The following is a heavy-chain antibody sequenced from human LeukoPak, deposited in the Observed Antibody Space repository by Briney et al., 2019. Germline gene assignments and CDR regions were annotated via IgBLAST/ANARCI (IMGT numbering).Heavy chain of an antibody. CDR3: ARAPSYYDILTGYYNRSPYYFDY. D-gene: IGHD3-9*01. V-gene: IGHV4-34*01. CDR2: INHSGST. Sequence: PSETLSLTCAVYGGSFSGYYWSWIRQPPGKGLEWIGEINHSGSTNYNPSLKSRVTMSVVTSKNQFSLKLSSVTAADTAVYYCARAPSYYDILTGYYNRSPYYFDYWGQGTLVTASS. J-gene: IGHJ4*02. CDR1: GGSFSGYY.